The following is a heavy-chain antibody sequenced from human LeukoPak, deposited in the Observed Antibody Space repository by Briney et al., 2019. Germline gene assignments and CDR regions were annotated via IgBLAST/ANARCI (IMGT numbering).Heavy chain of an antibody. J-gene: IGHJ4*02. CDR2: IYPGDSDT. CDR1: GYSFTSYW. Sequence: GESLKISCKGSGYSFTSYWIGWVRQMPGKGLEWMGIIYPGDSDTRYSPSFQGQVTISADKSISTAYLQWSSLKASDTAMYYSALNRDLVVVAAPFDYWGQGTLVTVSS. CDR3: ALNRDLVVVAAPFDY. V-gene: IGHV5-51*01. D-gene: IGHD2-15*01.